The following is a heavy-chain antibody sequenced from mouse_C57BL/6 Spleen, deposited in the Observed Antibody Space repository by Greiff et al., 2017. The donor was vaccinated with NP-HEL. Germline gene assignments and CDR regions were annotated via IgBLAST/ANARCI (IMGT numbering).Heavy chain of an antibody. J-gene: IGHJ2*01. CDR3: ARGPPHYYGSSWYFDY. V-gene: IGHV1-9*01. CDR2: ILPGSGST. Sequence: QVQLKESGAELMKPGASVKLSCKATGYTFTGYWIEWVKQRPGHGLEWIGEILPGSGSTNYNEKFKGKATFTADTSSNTAYMQLSSLTTEDSAIYYCARGPPHYYGSSWYFDYWGQGTTLTVSS. CDR1: GYTFTGYW. D-gene: IGHD1-1*01.